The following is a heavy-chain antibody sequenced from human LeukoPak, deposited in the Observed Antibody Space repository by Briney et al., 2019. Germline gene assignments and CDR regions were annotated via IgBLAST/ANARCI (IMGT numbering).Heavy chain of an antibody. CDR1: GGSFSGYY. J-gene: IGHJ5*02. CDR2: INHSGST. CDR3: ARGGYYDYVWGSYRPNWFDP. Sequence: SETLSLTCAVYGGSFSGYYWSWIRQPPGKGLEWIGEINHSGSTNYNPSLKSRVTISVDTPKNQFSLKLSSVTAADTAVYYCARGGYYDYVWGSYRPNWFDPWGQGTLVTVSS. D-gene: IGHD3-16*02. V-gene: IGHV4-34*01.